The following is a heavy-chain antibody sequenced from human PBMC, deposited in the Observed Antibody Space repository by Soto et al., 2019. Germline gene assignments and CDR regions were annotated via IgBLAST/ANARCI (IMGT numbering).Heavy chain of an antibody. CDR1: GFTFSSYS. V-gene: IGHV3-7*01. D-gene: IGHD1-1*01. CDR3: ARPERNSKYHPLLS. Sequence: GWSLRLSCAASGFTFSSYSMNWVRQAPGKGLEWVANIKEDGSEKFSVDSVRGRFTISRDNAKNSLYLQMNSLRADDTAVYYCARPERNSKYHPLLSWGQGTLVTSPQ. J-gene: IGHJ4*02. CDR2: IKEDGSEK.